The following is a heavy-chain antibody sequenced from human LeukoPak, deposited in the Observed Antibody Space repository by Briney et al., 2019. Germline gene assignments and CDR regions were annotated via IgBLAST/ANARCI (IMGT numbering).Heavy chain of an antibody. J-gene: IGHJ4*03. D-gene: IGHD6-25*01. V-gene: IGHV3-7*01. CDR2: IKQGGNEI. CDR1: GFTLSQYW. CDR3: ARGSSAAAESYFDS. Sequence: GGSLRLSCVVSGFTLSQYWMTWVRQAPGKGLEWVANIKQGGNEIHYVESVKGRFTISRDNAKNSLYLQMNSLRAEDTAIYYCARGSSAAAESYFDSWGQGTLVTVSS.